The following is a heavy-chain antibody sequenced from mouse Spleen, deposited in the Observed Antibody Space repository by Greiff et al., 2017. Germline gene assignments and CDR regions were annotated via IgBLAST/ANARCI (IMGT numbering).Heavy chain of an antibody. J-gene: IGHJ3*01. CDR1: GYSFTGYY. V-gene: IGHV1-42*01. D-gene: IGHD3-1*01. CDR3: ARGGSSGYAWFAY. CDR2: INPSTGGT. Sequence: EVKLVESGPELVKPGASVKISCKASGYSFTGYYMNWVKQSPEKSLEWIGEINPSTGGTTYNQKFKAKATLTVDKSSSTAYMQLKSLTSEDSAVYYCARGGSSGYAWFAYWGQGTLVTVSA.